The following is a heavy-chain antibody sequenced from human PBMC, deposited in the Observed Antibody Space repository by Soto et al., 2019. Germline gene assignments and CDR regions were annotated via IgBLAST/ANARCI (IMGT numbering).Heavy chain of an antibody. J-gene: IGHJ4*02. V-gene: IGHV4-31*03. CDR1: GGSISSGGYY. D-gene: IGHD3-3*01. Sequence: SETLSLTCTVSGGSISSGGYYWSWIRQHPGKGLEWIGYIYYSGSTYYNPSLKSRVTISVDTSKNQFSLKLSSVTAADTAVYYCARDVSSGPWSDYFDYWGQGTLVTVS. CDR3: ARDVSSGPWSDYFDY. CDR2: IYYSGST.